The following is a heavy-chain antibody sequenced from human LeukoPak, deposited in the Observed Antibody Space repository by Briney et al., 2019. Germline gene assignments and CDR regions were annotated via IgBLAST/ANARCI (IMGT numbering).Heavy chain of an antibody. J-gene: IGHJ3*02. CDR3: ARHLGGSGSHDAFDI. CDR1: GYSISSGYY. Sequence: SETLSLTCTVSGYSISSGYYWGRIRQPPGKGLEWIGSIYHSGSTYYNPSLKSRVTISVDTSKNQFSLKLSSVTAADTAVYYCARHLGGSGSHDAFDIWGQGTMVTVSS. CDR2: IYHSGST. V-gene: IGHV4-38-2*02. D-gene: IGHD3-10*01.